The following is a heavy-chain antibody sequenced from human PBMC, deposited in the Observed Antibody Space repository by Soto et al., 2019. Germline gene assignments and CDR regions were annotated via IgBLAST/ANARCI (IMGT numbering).Heavy chain of an antibody. J-gene: IGHJ6*02. Sequence: PGGSLRLSCEVSGFSVTANYRSGVRQAPGKGLAWVSVIYSGGSTNYADSVKGRFTISRDNSKNTLYLQMNSLRAEDTSVYYCARRAGQWLGHYYYYGMDVWGQGTTVTVSS. CDR1: GFSVTANY. CDR3: ARRAGQWLGHYYYYGMDV. CDR2: IYSGGST. D-gene: IGHD6-19*01. V-gene: IGHV3-53*05.